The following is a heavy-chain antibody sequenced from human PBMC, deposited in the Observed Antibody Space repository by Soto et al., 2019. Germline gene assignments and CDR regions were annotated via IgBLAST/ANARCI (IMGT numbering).Heavy chain of an antibody. Sequence: SETLSLTCSVSGGSISSSNYYWAWIRQPPGKGLEWIGSIYYIGNTYYNPSLKSRATMSVDTSKNQFSLKVTSVTAADTAIYYCAREDRTNGYNYDYWGQGTLVTVS. D-gene: IGHD1-1*01. CDR3: AREDRTNGYNYDY. CDR1: GGSISSSNYY. J-gene: IGHJ4*02. CDR2: IYYIGNT. V-gene: IGHV4-39*01.